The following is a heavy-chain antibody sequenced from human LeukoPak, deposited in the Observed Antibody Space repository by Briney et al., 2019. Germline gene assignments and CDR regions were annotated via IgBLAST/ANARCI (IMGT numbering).Heavy chain of an antibody. CDR2: INQAGSDK. D-gene: IGHD3-10*01. J-gene: IGHJ4*02. CDR3: ARDYYTSGSH. Sequence: GGTLRLSCAASGCTFSSSWMAWVRQTPGKGLEWVANINQAGSDKNYVDSVKGRFTISRDNGKNSLYLQMNSLRAEDTALYYCARDYYTSGSHWGQGTLVIVSP. CDR1: GCTFSSSW. V-gene: IGHV3-7*01.